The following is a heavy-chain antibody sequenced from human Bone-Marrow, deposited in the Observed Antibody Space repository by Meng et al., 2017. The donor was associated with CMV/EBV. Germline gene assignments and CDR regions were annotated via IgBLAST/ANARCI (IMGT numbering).Heavy chain of an antibody. D-gene: IGHD3-3*01. Sequence: GSLRLSCTVSGGSVNSARYYWSWIRQPPGKGLEWIGYIYYSGSTNYNPSLKSRVTISVDTSKNQFSLKLSSVTAADTAVYYCARMESGPRDYYYYGMDVWGQGTTVTVSS. CDR2: IYYSGST. V-gene: IGHV4-61*01. CDR3: ARMESGPRDYYYYGMDV. CDR1: GGSVNSARYY. J-gene: IGHJ6*02.